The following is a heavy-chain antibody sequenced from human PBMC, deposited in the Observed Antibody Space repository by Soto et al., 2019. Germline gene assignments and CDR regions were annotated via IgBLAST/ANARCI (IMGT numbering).Heavy chain of an antibody. CDR1: GGSISNYY. J-gene: IGHJ4*02. V-gene: IGHV4-59*01. CDR3: AFVERFFGGVGLFDS. D-gene: IGHD3-3*01. Sequence: SETLSLTCTVSGGSISNYYWGWIRQPPGKGLEYIGYIYYIGITNYNPSLKSRVTISADTSKNQFSLKMTSVTAADTAVYYCAFVERFFGGVGLFDSGARGPRVPVS. CDR2: IYYIGIT.